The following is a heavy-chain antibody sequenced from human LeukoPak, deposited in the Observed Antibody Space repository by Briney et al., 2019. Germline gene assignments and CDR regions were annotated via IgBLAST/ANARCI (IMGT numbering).Heavy chain of an antibody. V-gene: IGHV3-23*01. J-gene: IGHJ6*03. D-gene: IGHD3-10*01. CDR3: AKVMKGSERLTMVRGVIIKTAGLYYMDV. CDR2: ISASGGST. Sequence: GGSLRLSCAASGFTLSSYAMSWVRQAPGKGLEWVSSISASGGSTNYADSVKGRFTISRDNSKNTVYLQMNSLRAEDTTVYYCAKVMKGSERLTMVRGVIIKTAGLYYMDVWGKGTTVTVSS. CDR1: GFTLSSYA.